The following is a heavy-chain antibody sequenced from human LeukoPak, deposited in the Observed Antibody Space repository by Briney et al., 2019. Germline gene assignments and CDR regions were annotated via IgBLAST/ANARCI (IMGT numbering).Heavy chain of an antibody. V-gene: IGHV3-23*01. CDR3: XXAVVPAXXXGY. J-gene: IGHJ4*01. CDR1: GFTFIDYA. D-gene: IGHD2-2*01. Sequence: PGGSLRLSCAASGFTFIDYAMSWVRQAPGKGLEWVSVISDSGGSTYYADSVRGRFTISRDNSKNTLYLQMNSLRAEDTALYYCXXAVVPAXXXGYWGXXXXVTV. CDR2: ISDSGGST.